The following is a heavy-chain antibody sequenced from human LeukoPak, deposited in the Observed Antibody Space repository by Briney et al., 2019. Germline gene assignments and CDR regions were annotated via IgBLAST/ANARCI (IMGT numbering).Heavy chain of an antibody. J-gene: IGHJ3*02. V-gene: IGHV3-23*01. D-gene: IGHD3-22*01. Sequence: PGGSLRLSCAASGFTFSSFSMNWVRQAPGKGLEWVSAISGSGGSTYYADSVKGRFTISRDNSKNTLYRQMNSLRAEDTAVYYCAKYRIAMIVVGGAFDIWGQGTMVTVSS. CDR1: GFTFSSFS. CDR2: ISGSGGST. CDR3: AKYRIAMIVVGGAFDI.